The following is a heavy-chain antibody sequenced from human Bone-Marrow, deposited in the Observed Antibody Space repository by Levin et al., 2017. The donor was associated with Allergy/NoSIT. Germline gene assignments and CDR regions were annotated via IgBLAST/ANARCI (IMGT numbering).Heavy chain of an antibody. CDR2: ISSSSSTI. V-gene: IGHV3-48*01. D-gene: IGHD2-21*02. CDR1: GFTFSSYS. J-gene: IGHJ3*02. CDR3: ARGPHIVVVTAILNAFDI. Sequence: GGSLRLSCAASGFTFSSYSMNWVRQAPGKGLEWVSYISSSSSTIYYADSVKGRFTISRDNAKNSLYLQMNSLRAEDTAVYYCARGPHIVVVTAILNAFDIWGQGTMVTVSS.